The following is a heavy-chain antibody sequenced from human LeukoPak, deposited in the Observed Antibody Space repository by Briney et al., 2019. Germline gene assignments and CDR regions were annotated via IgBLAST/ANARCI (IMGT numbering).Heavy chain of an antibody. D-gene: IGHD2-2*01. J-gene: IGHJ5*02. CDR1: GFTFSSYW. V-gene: IGHV3-7*01. CDR2: IKQDGSEK. Sequence: PGGSLRLSCAASGFTFSSYWMGWVRQAPGKGLEWVANIKQDGSEKYYVDSVKGRFTISRDNAKNSLYLQMNSLRAEDTAVYYCARVCSSTSCYFKTRNWFDPWGQGTLVTVPS. CDR3: ARVCSSTSCYFKTRNWFDP.